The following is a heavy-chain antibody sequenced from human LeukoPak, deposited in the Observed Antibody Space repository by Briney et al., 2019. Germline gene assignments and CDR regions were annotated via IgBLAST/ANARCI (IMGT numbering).Heavy chain of an antibody. CDR3: ARDKGSYFDY. Sequence: SETLSLTCTVSGGSISSYYWSWIWQPPGKGLEWIGYIYHSGSTYYNPSLKSRVTISVDRSKNQFSLKLSSVTAADTAVYYCARDKGSYFDYWGQGTLVTVSS. CDR2: IYHSGST. V-gene: IGHV4-59*12. J-gene: IGHJ4*02. D-gene: IGHD3-10*01. CDR1: GGSISSYY.